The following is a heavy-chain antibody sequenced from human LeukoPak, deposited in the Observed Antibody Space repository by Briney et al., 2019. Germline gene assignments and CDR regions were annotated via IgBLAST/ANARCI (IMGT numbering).Heavy chain of an antibody. D-gene: IGHD3-10*01. CDR2: ISGSGGST. CDR1: GFTFSSYA. J-gene: IGHJ5*02. Sequence: GGSLRLSCAASGFTFSSYAMSWVRQAPGKGLEWVSAISGSGGSTYYADSVKGRFTISRDNSKNTLYLQMNSLRAEDTAVYYCAEGIHEADYYGSGSYLPFDPWGQGTLVTVSS. V-gene: IGHV3-23*01. CDR3: AEGIHEADYYGSGSYLPFDP.